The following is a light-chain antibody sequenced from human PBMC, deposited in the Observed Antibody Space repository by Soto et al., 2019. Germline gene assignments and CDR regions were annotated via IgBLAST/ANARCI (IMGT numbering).Light chain of an antibody. CDR1: QGIRYD. CDR3: LQEYNYALT. CDR2: TAP. V-gene: IGKV1-6*01. Sequence: AIQMTQSPSSLSASVGDRVTITCRASQGIRYDLGWYQVKPGKAPKILIYTAPNLQSGVPSRLSGSRSGTDFTLTISSLQPEDFATYYCLQEYNYALTFGGGTKVEIK. J-gene: IGKJ4*01.